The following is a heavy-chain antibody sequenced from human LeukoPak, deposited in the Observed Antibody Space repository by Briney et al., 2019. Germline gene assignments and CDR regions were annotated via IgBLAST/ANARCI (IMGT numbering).Heavy chain of an antibody. J-gene: IGHJ4*02. CDR3: AKDYPDYGDDFDY. D-gene: IGHD4-17*01. Sequence: GGSLRLSCVVSGFTFSSFGMHWVRQAPGKGLEWVAFIRYDGSNKYYADSVKGRFTISRDNSKNTLYLQMNSLRAEDTAVYYCAKDYPDYGDDFDYWGQGTLVTVSS. CDR1: GFTFSSFG. CDR2: IRYDGSNK. V-gene: IGHV3-30*02.